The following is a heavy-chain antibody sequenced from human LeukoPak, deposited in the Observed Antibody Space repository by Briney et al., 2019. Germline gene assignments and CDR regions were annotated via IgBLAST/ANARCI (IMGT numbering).Heavy chain of an antibody. CDR3: ARYGSGSYFGY. V-gene: IGHV3-53*01. D-gene: IGHD3-10*01. Sequence: GGSLRLSCAASGFTVSSNYMGWVRQAPGKGLEWVSVIYSGGSTYYADSVKGRFTISRDNSKNTLYLQMNSLRAEDTAVYYCARYGSGSYFGYWGQGTLVTVSS. CDR1: GFTVSSNY. J-gene: IGHJ4*02. CDR2: IYSGGST.